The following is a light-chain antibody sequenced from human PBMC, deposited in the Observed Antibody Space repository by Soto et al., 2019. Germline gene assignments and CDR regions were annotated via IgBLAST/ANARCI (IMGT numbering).Light chain of an antibody. V-gene: IGKV4-1*01. CDR2: WAS. CDR3: QQYYSTPGIT. J-gene: IGKJ5*01. Sequence: DIVMTQSPDSLTVSLGERATINCKSSQSVLYTSNNKNYLAWYQQKPGQPPKLLIYWASTRESGVPDRFSGSGSGTDFTLTISSLQTEDVAVYYCQQYYSTPGITFGQGTRLENK. CDR1: QSVLYTSNNKNY.